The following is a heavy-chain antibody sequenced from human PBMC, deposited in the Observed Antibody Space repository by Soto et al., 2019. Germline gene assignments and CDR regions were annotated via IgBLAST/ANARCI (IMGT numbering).Heavy chain of an antibody. V-gene: IGHV3-11*01. D-gene: IGHD6-6*01. Sequence: QVQLVESGGGLVKPGGSLRLSCAASGFTFSDYDMSWIRQAPRKGLEWVSFVSSSGTTIYYADSVKGRFTISRDNAKNSLYLQMNSLRAEDTAVYYCARMGPRAARPSYWGQGTLVTVSS. CDR1: GFTFSDYD. CDR2: VSSSGTTI. J-gene: IGHJ4*02. CDR3: ARMGPRAARPSY.